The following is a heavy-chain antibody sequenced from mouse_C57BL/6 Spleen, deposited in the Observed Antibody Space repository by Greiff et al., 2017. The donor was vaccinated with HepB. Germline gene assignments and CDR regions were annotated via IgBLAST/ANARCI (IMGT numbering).Heavy chain of an antibody. CDR3: ARERGDDYYFDY. CDR2: INYDGSST. D-gene: IGHD2-12*01. Sequence: EVKLVESEGGLVQPGSSMKLSCTASGFTFSDYYMAWVRQVPEKGLEWVANINYDGSSTYYLDSLKSRFIISRDNAKNILYLQMSSLKSEDTATYYCARERGDDYYFDYWGQGTTLTVSS. V-gene: IGHV5-16*01. J-gene: IGHJ2*01. CDR1: GFTFSDYY.